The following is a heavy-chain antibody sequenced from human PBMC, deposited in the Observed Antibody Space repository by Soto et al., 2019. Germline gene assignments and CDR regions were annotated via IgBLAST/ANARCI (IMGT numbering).Heavy chain of an antibody. CDR3: AKDEYSYGPLEYYYGMDV. CDR2: ISYDGSNK. CDR1: GFTFSSYG. Sequence: QVQLVESGGGVVPPGRSLRLSCAASGFTFSSYGMHWVRQAPGKGLEWVAVISYDGSNKYYADSVKGRFTISRDNSKNTLYLQMNSLRAEDTAVYYCAKDEYSYGPLEYYYGMDVWGQGTTVTVSS. V-gene: IGHV3-30*18. D-gene: IGHD5-18*01. J-gene: IGHJ6*02.